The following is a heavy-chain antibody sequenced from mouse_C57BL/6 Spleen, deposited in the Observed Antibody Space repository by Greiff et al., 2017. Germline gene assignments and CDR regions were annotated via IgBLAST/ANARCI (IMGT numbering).Heavy chain of an antibody. D-gene: IGHD1-1*01. Sequence: QVQLQQPGAELVKPGALVKMSCKASGYTFTSYWITWVKQRPGQGLEWIGDIYPGSGSTNYNAKFKSKATRTVETFASAAYMQLSSLTSEDSAVYYCARNNYYGSSPYAMDYWGQGTSGTVSS. CDR2: IYPGSGST. CDR3: ARNNYYGSSPYAMDY. V-gene: IGHV1-55*01. J-gene: IGHJ4*01. CDR1: GYTFTSYW.